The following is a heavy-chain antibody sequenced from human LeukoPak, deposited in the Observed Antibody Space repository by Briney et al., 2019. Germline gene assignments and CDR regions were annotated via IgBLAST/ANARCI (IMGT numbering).Heavy chain of an antibody. CDR3: AKDQRWESPHYLDS. D-gene: IGHD1-26*01. J-gene: IGHJ4*02. CDR2: MNPNSGNT. Sequence: GASVKVSCKASGYTFTSYDINWARQATGQGLEWMGWMNPNSGNTGYAQKFQGRVTMTRNTSISTAYMKLSSLRSEDTAVYYCAKDQRWESPHYLDSWGQGTLVTVSS. V-gene: IGHV1-8*01. CDR1: GYTFTSYD.